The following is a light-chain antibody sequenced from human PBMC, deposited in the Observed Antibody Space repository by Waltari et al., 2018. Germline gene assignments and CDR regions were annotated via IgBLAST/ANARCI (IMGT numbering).Light chain of an antibody. CDR2: GGS. CDR3: VQTIAFPYS. J-gene: IGKJ2*03. CDR1: QRLLQSNGNTY. V-gene: IGKV2-40*01. Sequence: DIVMTQSPLSLPITPGEPASISCRSSQRLLQSNGNTYLHWYLQRPGQSPQLLIYGGSNRASGVPDRFSGSGSGTDFTLKISKVEAEDVGVYYCVQTIAFPYSFGQGTKVEIK.